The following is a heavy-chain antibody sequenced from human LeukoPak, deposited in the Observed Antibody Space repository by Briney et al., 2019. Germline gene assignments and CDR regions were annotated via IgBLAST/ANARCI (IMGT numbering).Heavy chain of an antibody. V-gene: IGHV3-30*19. CDR3: ARDNDGNYAFDI. J-gene: IGHJ3*02. CDR1: GFTFSHYG. CDR2: IWYDGSNK. D-gene: IGHD1-7*01. Sequence: GGSLRLSCAASGFTFSHYGLHWVRQAPGKGLEWVAVIWYDGSNKYYADSVKGRFTISRDNSKNTLYLQMNSLRAEDTAVYYCARDNDGNYAFDIWGQGTMVTVSS.